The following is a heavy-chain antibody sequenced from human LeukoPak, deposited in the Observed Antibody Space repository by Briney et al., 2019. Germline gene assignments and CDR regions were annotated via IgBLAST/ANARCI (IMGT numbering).Heavy chain of an antibody. CDR3: ASLYCSSTSCYDYYYYGMDV. CDR2: ISSSSSYI. V-gene: IGHV3-21*01. Sequence: PGGSLGLSCAASGFTFSSYSMNWVRQAPGKGLEWVSSISSSSSYIYYADSVKGRFTISRDNAKNSLYLQMSSLRAEDTAVYYCASLYCSSTSCYDYYYYGMDVWGKGTTVTVSS. CDR1: GFTFSSYS. D-gene: IGHD2-2*01. J-gene: IGHJ6*04.